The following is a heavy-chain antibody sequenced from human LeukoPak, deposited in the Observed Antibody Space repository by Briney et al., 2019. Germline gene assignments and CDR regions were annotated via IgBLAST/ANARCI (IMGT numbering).Heavy chain of an antibody. CDR2: TYSNGRT. J-gene: IGHJ5*02. Sequence: SETLSLTCRVFGGSVLNHYWSWLRQSPGKGLEWIGYTYSNGRTNYNPSLKSRVTISVDTSKNQFSLKLSSVTAADTAVYYCARSLRYYDYVWGSYRFGVWFDPWGQGTLVTVSS. V-gene: IGHV4-59*02. D-gene: IGHD3-16*02. CDR3: ARSLRYYDYVWGSYRFGVWFDP. CDR1: GGSVLNHY.